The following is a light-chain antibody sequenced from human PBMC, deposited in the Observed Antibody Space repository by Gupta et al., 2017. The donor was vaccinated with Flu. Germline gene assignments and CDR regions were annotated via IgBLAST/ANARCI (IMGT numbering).Light chain of an antibody. V-gene: IGLV7-46*01. J-gene: IGLJ3*02. CDR1: TGPVSAGHF. CDR2: DKN. CDR3: LLSLGGAFWV. Sequence: QAVVSQEPSLTVSPGGNVTLTCGSSTGPVSAGHFPYWFQQRPGQAPRALIFDKNNRLASTPARFAASLLGGKAALTLSGARQEEEAEYYCLLSLGGAFWVFGGGTRLTVL.